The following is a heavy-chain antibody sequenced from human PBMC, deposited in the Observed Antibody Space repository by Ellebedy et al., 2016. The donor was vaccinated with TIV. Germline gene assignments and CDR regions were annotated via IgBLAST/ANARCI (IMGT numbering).Heavy chain of an antibody. CDR3: AVTMIVVGGDAFDI. D-gene: IGHD3-22*01. CDR1: GGTFSRYA. J-gene: IGHJ3*02. Sequence: AASVKVSCKASGGTFSRYALNWVRQAPGQGLEWMGRIMPILDIANYPQKFQGRVTMTEDTSTDTAYMELSSLRSEDTAVYYCAVTMIVVGGDAFDIWGQGTLVTVSS. CDR2: IMPILDIA. V-gene: IGHV1-69*04.